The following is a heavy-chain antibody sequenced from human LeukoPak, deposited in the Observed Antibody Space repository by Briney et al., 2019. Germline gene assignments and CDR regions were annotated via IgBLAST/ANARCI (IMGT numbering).Heavy chain of an antibody. CDR3: AREEGLWGLSDTTGYYIRGPFDY. CDR1: GFTFSSYA. Sequence: GGSLRLSCAASGFTFSSYAMSWVRQAPGKGLEWVAVISYDGRTNYHADSVKGRFTISRDNSKSTLYLQMSSLRAEDTAVYYCAREEGLWGLSDTTGYYIRGPFDYWGQGTLVTVSS. V-gene: IGHV3-30*15. D-gene: IGHD3-22*01. J-gene: IGHJ4*02. CDR2: ISYDGRTN.